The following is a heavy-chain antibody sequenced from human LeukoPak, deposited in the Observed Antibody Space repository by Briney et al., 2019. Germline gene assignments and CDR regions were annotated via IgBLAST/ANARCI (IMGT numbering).Heavy chain of an antibody. CDR2: MNPNSGNT. Sequence: ASVKVSCKASGYTFTSYDINWVRQATGQGLEWMGWMNPNSGNTGYAQKFQGRVTMTRNTSISTAYMELSSLRSEDTAVYYCARVSYGGTFLYFDYWGQGTLVTVSS. J-gene: IGHJ4*02. V-gene: IGHV1-8*01. CDR3: ARVSYGGTFLYFDY. D-gene: IGHD4-23*01. CDR1: GYTFTSYD.